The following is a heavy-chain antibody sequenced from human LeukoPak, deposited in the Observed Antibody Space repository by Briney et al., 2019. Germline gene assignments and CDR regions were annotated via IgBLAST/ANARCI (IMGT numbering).Heavy chain of an antibody. CDR2: INHSGST. D-gene: IGHD5-18*01. J-gene: IGHJ4*02. CDR3: ARIGYSYPSDY. V-gene: IGHV4-34*01. Sequence: SETLSLTCAVYGGSFSGYYWSWIRQPPGKGLEWIGEINHSGSTNYNPSLKSRVTISGDTSKNQFSLKLSSVTAADTAVYYCARIGYSYPSDYWGQGTLVTVSS. CDR1: GGSFSGYY.